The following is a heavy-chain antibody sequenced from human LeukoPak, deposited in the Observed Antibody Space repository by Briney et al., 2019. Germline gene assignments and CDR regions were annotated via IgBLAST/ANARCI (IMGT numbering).Heavy chain of an antibody. CDR1: GFTFSSYS. Sequence: PGGSLRLSCAASGFTFSSYSMNWVRQAPGKGLEWVSYISSSSSTIYYADSVKGRFTISRDNAKNSLYLQMNSLRAEDTALYYCAKGLSGWYGGFDYWGQGTLVTVSS. V-gene: IGHV3-48*01. D-gene: IGHD6-19*01. CDR3: AKGLSGWYGGFDY. J-gene: IGHJ4*02. CDR2: ISSSSSTI.